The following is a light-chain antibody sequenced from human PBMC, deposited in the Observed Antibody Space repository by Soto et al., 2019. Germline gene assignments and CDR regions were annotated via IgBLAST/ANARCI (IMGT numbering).Light chain of an antibody. CDR2: WAS. CDR3: QKYYSTVT. J-gene: IGKJ3*01. Sequence: IVMTQSPDSLAVSLGERATINCKSSQSVLYSSNNKNYLAWYQQKPGQPPKLLIYWASTRESGVPDRFSGSGSGTDFTLTISSLQAEDVAVYYCQKYYSTVTFGPGTKVDIK. CDR1: QSVLYSSNNKNY. V-gene: IGKV4-1*01.